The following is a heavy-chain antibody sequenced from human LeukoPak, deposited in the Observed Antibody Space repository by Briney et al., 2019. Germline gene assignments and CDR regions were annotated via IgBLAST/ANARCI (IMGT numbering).Heavy chain of an antibody. J-gene: IGHJ5*02. V-gene: IGHV4-59*08. Sequence: PSETLSLTCSVSGGSIINYYWNWIRQPPGKGLEWIGYIHYIGITNYNPSLKSRVTISADTSKNQFSLKLTSVTAADTAVYYCAGSGSYGPFDPWGRGTLVTVSS. CDR3: AGSGSYGPFDP. D-gene: IGHD3-16*01. CDR1: GGSIINYY. CDR2: IHYIGIT.